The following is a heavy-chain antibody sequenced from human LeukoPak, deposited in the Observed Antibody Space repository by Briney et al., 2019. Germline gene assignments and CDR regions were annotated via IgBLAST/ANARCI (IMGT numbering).Heavy chain of an antibody. V-gene: IGHV1-8*03. D-gene: IGHD3-10*01. CDR1: GYTFTSYD. CDR2: MNPNSGNT. Sequence: GASVKVSCKASGYTFTSYDINWVRQATGQGLEWMGWMNPNSGNTGYAQKFQGRVTITRNTSISTAYMELSSLRSEDTAVYYCARATLITMVRGVKNYYFDYWGQGTLVTVSS. CDR3: ARATLITMVRGVKNYYFDY. J-gene: IGHJ4*02.